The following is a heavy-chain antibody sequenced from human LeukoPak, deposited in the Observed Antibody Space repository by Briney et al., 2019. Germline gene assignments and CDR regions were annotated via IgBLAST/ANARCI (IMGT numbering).Heavy chain of an antibody. CDR1: GFTVSSNY. CDR2: IYSGGST. Sequence: PGGSLRLSCAASGFTVSSNYMSWVRQAPGKGLEWVSVIYSGGSTYYADSVEGRFTISRDNSKNTLYLQMNSLRAEDTAVYYCAREFAPNYYYYMDVWGKGTTVTVSS. D-gene: IGHD3-16*01. CDR3: AREFAPNYYYYMDV. V-gene: IGHV3-53*01. J-gene: IGHJ6*03.